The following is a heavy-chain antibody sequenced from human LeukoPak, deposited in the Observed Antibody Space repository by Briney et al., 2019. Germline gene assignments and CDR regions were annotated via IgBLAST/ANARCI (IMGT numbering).Heavy chain of an antibody. CDR2: INHSGST. CDR3: ARGATMEPHH. V-gene: IGHV4-34*01. D-gene: IGHD5-12*01. CDR1: GGSFSGYY. J-gene: IGHJ5*02. Sequence: PSETLSLTCAVYGGSFSGYYWSWIRQPPGKGLEWIGEINHSGSTNYNPSLKSRVTISVDTSKNQFSLKLSSVTAADTAVYYCARGATMEPHHWGQGTLVTVSS.